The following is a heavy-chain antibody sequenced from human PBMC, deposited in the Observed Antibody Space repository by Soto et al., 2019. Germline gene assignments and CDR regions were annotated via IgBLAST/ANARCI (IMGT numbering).Heavy chain of an antibody. CDR2: ISAYNGNT. D-gene: IGHD2-15*01. V-gene: IGHV1-18*01. CDR3: ARDQGAPFYCSGGSCPLGY. CDR1: GYTFTSYG. J-gene: IGHJ4*02. Sequence: ASVKVSCKASGYTFTSYGISWVRQAPGQGLEWMGWISAYNGNTNYAQKLQGRVTMTTDTSTSTAYMELRSLRSDDTAVYYCARDQGAPFYCSGGSCPLGYWGQRTLVTVSS.